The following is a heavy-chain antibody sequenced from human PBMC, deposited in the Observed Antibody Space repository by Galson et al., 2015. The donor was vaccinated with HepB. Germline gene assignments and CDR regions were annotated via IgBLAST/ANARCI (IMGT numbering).Heavy chain of an antibody. CDR2: ISSDGRNN. J-gene: IGHJ4*02. V-gene: IGHV3-30*04. CDR3: ARPPWNGYNYRGIYYFDC. CDR1: RFTFSSYA. Sequence: SLRLSCAASRFTFSSYAMHWVRQAPGKGLEWAAVISSDGRNNYYADSVKGRFTISRDNSKNTLDLQMNSLRAEDTAVYYCARPPWNGYNYRGIYYFDCWGQGTRVTVSS. D-gene: IGHD5-24*01.